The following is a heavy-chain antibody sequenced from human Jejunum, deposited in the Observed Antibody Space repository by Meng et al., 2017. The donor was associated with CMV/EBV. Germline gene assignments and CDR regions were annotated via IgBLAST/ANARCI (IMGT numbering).Heavy chain of an antibody. CDR1: FSTYW. D-gene: IGHD2-15*01. CDR2: IKQDGSEK. J-gene: IGHJ4*02. Sequence: FSTYWMTWVRQAPGKGLEWVANIKQDGSEKYYVDSVKGRFTISRDNAKNSLFLQMNSLRAEDTAMYYCAKGYCSDTTCPTVPLWNWGQGTLVTVSS. V-gene: IGHV3-7*01. CDR3: AKGYCSDTTCPTVPLWN.